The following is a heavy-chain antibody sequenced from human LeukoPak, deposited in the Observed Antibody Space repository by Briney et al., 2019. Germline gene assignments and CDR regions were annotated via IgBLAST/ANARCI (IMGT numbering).Heavy chain of an antibody. Sequence: PGGSLRLSCTASGFTFGDYAMSWVRQAPGKGLEWVGFIRSKAYGGATEYAASVKGRFTISRDDSKSIAYLQMNSLKTEDTAVYYCTRGRGENDYWGQGTLVTVSS. V-gene: IGHV3-49*04. CDR1: GFTFGDYA. CDR3: TRGRGENDY. CDR2: IRSKAYGGAT. D-gene: IGHD3-10*01. J-gene: IGHJ4*02.